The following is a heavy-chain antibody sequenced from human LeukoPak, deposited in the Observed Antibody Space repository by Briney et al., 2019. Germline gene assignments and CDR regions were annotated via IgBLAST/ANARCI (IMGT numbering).Heavy chain of an antibody. CDR2: VKNRGDGRTT. Sequence: GGSLRLSCVVSTFTKAWMNWVRQAPGKGLEWVGRVKNRGDGRTTDYAAPVKGRFTISRDDSKRTVYLQMNSLKTEDTAVYFCTTEYYGGFDYWGQGTLVTVFS. D-gene: IGHD3-16*01. CDR3: TTEYYGGFDY. J-gene: IGHJ4*02. CDR1: TFTKAW. V-gene: IGHV3-15*07.